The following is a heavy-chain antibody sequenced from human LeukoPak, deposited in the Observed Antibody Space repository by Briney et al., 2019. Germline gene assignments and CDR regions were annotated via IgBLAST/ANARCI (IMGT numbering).Heavy chain of an antibody. CDR2: ISHSGST. CDR1: GYSISSGYY. J-gene: IGHJ4*02. D-gene: IGHD3-22*01. Sequence: SETLSLTCAVSGYSISSGYYWGWIRQPPGKGLEWIGSISHSGSTFYNPSLKSRVTISVDTSKNQFSLKLSSVTAAATAVYYCARHPDSSGYYIGYWGQGTLVTVSS. V-gene: IGHV4-38-2*01. CDR3: ARHPDSSGYYIGY.